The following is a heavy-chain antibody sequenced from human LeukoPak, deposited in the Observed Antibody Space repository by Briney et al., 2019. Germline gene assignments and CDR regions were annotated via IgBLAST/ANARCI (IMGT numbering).Heavy chain of an antibody. V-gene: IGHV4-34*01. CDR1: GGSFRGYY. CDR3: AASEYKYGSGSYNY. D-gene: IGHD3-10*01. Sequence: SETLSLTCAVYGGSFRGYYWSWIRQPPGKGLEWIGEINHSGSTNYNPSLKSRVTISIDTSKNQFSLKLSSVTAADTAVYYCAASEYKYGSGSYNYWGQGTLVTVSS. CDR2: INHSGST. J-gene: IGHJ4*02.